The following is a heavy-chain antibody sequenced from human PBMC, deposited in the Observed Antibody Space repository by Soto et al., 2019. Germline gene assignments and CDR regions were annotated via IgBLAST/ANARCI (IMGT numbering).Heavy chain of an antibody. CDR1: GDSISSRDYY. V-gene: IGHV4-30-4*01. CDR2: IYYSGSI. CDR3: ARARIHCTSASCYTEFDY. D-gene: IGHD2-2*02. J-gene: IGHJ4*02. Sequence: QVQLQESGPGLLKPSQTLSLTCTVSGDSISSRDYYWSWIRQPPGKGLEWIGYIYYSGSIYSTPSLRSRVSISVDTSQNQFSLHLISVTAADTAVYYCARARIHCTSASCYTEFDYWGQGTLVTVSS.